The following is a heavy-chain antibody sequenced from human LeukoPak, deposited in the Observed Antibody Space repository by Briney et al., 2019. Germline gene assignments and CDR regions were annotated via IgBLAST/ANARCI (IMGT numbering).Heavy chain of an antibody. D-gene: IGHD6-13*01. J-gene: IGHJ4*02. Sequence: SETLSLTCTVSGGSISSSSYYWGWIRQPPGKGLEWIGSIYYSGSTYYNPSLKSRVTISVDTSKNQFSLKLRFVTAADTAVYDCAGGGGRIAAAGTFYYWGQGTLVTVSS. CDR3: AGGGGRIAAAGTFYY. V-gene: IGHV4-39*01. CDR1: GGSISSSSYY. CDR2: IYYSGST.